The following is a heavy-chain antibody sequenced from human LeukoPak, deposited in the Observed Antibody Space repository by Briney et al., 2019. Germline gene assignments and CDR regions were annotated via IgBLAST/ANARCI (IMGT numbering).Heavy chain of an antibody. D-gene: IGHD3-22*01. CDR2: IYSGGST. J-gene: IGHJ1*01. CDR1: GFTVSSNY. V-gene: IGHV3-53*01. Sequence: AGGSLRLSCAASGFTVSSNYMSWVRQAPGKGLEWVSVIYSGGSTYYADSVKGRFTISRDNSKNTLYLQMNSLRAEDTAVYYCARVGYYDSSGYFRDWGQGTLVTVSS. CDR3: ARVGYYDSSGYFRD.